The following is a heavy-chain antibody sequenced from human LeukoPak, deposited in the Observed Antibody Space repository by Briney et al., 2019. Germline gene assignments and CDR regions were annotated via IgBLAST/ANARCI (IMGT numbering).Heavy chain of an antibody. CDR2: ISGSGGST. V-gene: IGHV3-23*01. CDR3: ASHSTRGTFDY. Sequence: GGSLRLSCAASGFTFSSYDMSWVRQAPGKGLEWVSAISGSGGSTYYADSVKGRFTISRDNSKNTLYLQMNSLRAEDTAVYYCASHSTRGTFDYWGQGTLVTVSS. CDR1: GFTFSSYD. J-gene: IGHJ4*02. D-gene: IGHD2-2*01.